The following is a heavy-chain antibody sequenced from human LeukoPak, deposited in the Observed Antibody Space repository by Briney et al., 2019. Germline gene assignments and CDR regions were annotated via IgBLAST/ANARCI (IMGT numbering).Heavy chain of an antibody. D-gene: IGHD4-17*01. Sequence: GGSLRLSCAASGFTFSSHWMTWVRQAPGKGLEWVSSISSSSNYIYYVDSVKGRFTISRDNAKNSLYLQMNSLRAEDTAVYYCARGDVGDYASSFDYWGQGTLVTVSS. CDR2: ISSSSNYI. CDR1: GFTFSSHW. J-gene: IGHJ4*02. V-gene: IGHV3-21*01. CDR3: ARGDVGDYASSFDY.